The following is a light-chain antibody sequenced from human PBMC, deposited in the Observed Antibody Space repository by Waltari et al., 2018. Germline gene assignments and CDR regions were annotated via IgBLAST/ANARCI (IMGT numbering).Light chain of an antibody. Sequence: DIQMTQSPSSLSASVGDRVTITCRASQSIKTYLNWYQQKPGKAPKLLIYAASSLQSGLPPRFSGSGSGTDFTLTISSPQPEDFATYYCQQHYSTRITFGQGTRLEIK. CDR3: QQHYSTRIT. CDR1: QSIKTY. CDR2: AAS. V-gene: IGKV1-39*01. J-gene: IGKJ5*01.